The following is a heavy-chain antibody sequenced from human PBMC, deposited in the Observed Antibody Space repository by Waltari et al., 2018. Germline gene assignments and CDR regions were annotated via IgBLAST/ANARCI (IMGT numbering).Heavy chain of an antibody. D-gene: IGHD2-2*01. V-gene: IGHV4-30-4*08. J-gene: IGHJ3*02. CDR1: SASLSSCNYY. CDR2: VYYNRNT. Sequence: QVQLQESGPGLVKPSETLSLTCTVSSASLSSCNYYWNWIRQSPGKGLEWTGSVYYNRNTFYNPSLKSRLTISLDTSKNQFSLKLNSVTAADTAVYYCARGPVVPAARGVFDIWGQGAVVTVSS. CDR3: ARGPVVPAARGVFDI.